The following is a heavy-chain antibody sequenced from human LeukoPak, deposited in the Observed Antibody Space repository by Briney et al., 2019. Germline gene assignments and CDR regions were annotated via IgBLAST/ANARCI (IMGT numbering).Heavy chain of an antibody. V-gene: IGHV1-58*01. D-gene: IGHD3-22*01. J-gene: IGHJ4*02. Sequence: GASVKVSCKASGFTFTSSAVQWVRQARGQRLVWIGWNVDGSDNTDYAQKFQERVTITRDMSTTTAYMELSSLRSEDTAVYYCAADIDYYDGSGYYKNFDYWGQGTLVTVSS. CDR3: AADIDYYDGSGYYKNFDY. CDR1: GFTFTSSA. CDR2: NVDGSDNT.